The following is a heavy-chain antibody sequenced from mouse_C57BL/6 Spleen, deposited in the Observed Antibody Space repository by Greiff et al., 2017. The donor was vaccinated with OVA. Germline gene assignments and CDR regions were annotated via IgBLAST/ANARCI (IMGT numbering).Heavy chain of an antibody. CDR3: ASQRGV. CDR2: IDPSDSFT. V-gene: IGHV1-69*01. J-gene: IGHJ1*03. Sequence: QVQLQQPGAELVMPGASVKLSCKASGYTFTAYWMHWVKQRPGHGLEWIGEIDPSDSFTNYNQKFKGKSTLTVDKSSSTAYMQLSSLTSEDSAVYYCASQRGVWGTGTTVTVSS. CDR1: GYTFTAYW.